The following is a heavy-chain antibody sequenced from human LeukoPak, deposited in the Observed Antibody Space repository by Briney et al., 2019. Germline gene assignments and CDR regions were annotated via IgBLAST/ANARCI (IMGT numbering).Heavy chain of an antibody. V-gene: IGHV3-48*03. CDR3: ARDEHLGVPAAIKVY. Sequence: PGGSLRLSCAASGFTFSSYEMNWVRQAPGKGLEWVSYISSSGSTIYYADSVKGRFTISRDNAKNSLYLQMNSLRAEDTAVYYCARDEHLGVPAAIKVYWGQGTLVTVSS. CDR2: ISSSGSTI. D-gene: IGHD2-2*01. CDR1: GFTFSSYE. J-gene: IGHJ4*02.